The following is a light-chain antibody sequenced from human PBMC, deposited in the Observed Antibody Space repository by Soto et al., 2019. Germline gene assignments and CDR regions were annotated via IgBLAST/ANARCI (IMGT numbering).Light chain of an antibody. J-gene: IGLJ3*02. CDR2: EDN. V-gene: IGLV6-57*01. Sequence: NFMLTQPHSVSASSGKTVTISCTRSSGSIASNYVQWYQQRPGSSPTTVIFEDNQRPSGVPDRFSGSIDSSSNSASLTISGLKTEDEADYYCQSFDSSNQVFGGGTKVTVL. CDR3: QSFDSSNQV. CDR1: SGSIASNY.